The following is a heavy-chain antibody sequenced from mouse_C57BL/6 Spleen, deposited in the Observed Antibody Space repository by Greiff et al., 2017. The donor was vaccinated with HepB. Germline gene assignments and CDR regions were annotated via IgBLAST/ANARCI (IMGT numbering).Heavy chain of an antibody. Sequence: EVQLQQSGPELVKPGASVKISCKASGYTFTDYYMNWVKQSHGKSLEWIGDINPNNGGTSYNQKFKGKATLTVDKSSSTAYMELRSLTSEDSAVYYCARDYSNYVGFDYWGQGTTLTVSS. CDR1: GYTFTDYY. J-gene: IGHJ2*01. D-gene: IGHD2-5*01. V-gene: IGHV1-26*01. CDR3: ARDYSNYVGFDY. CDR2: INPNNGGT.